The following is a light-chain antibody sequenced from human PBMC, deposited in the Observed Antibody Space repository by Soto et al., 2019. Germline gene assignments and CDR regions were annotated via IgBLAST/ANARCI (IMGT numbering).Light chain of an antibody. V-gene: IGKV3-20*01. J-gene: IGKJ1*01. CDR1: QTGSNSY. CDR2: GAS. Sequence: IVLTQSPGTLSLSPGERATLSCRASQTGSNSYLAWYQQKPGQAPRLLISGASSRAADIPDRFSGSGSGTDFTLTINRLEPEDFAVYYCQQYDSSPRTFGQGTKVE. CDR3: QQYDSSPRT.